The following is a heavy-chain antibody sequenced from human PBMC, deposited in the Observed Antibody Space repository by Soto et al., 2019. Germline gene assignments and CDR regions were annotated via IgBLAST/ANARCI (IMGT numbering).Heavy chain of an antibody. Sequence: GGSLRLSCVGSGFIFSNYGMHWVRQAPGKGLEWVAFISYDGSDILYADSVKGRFTISRDNSKSTLFLHMNRPTAEDTAIYFCAIVRVADSPLEHWGQGTLVTAPQ. J-gene: IGHJ4*02. CDR2: ISYDGSDI. CDR3: AIVRVADSPLEH. CDR1: GFIFSNYG. V-gene: IGHV3-30*02. D-gene: IGHD3-10*02.